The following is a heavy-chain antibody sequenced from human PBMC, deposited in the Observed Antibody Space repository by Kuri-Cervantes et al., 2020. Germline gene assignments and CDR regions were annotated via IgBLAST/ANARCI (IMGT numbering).Heavy chain of an antibody. J-gene: IGHJ6*02. D-gene: IGHD3-10*01. V-gene: IGHV3-21*01. CDR1: GFTFSSYS. CDR3: ARVRGVIRNYYGMDV. Sequence: GGSLRLSCAASGFTFSSYSMNWVRQAPGKGLEWVSSISSSSSYIYYADSVKGRFTISRDNAKNSLYLQMNSLRAEDTAVYYCARVRGVIRNYYGMDVWGQGTTVTVSS. CDR2: ISSSSSYI.